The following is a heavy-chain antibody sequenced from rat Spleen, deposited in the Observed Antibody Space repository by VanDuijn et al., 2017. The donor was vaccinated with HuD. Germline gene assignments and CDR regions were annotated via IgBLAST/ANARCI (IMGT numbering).Heavy chain of an antibody. Sequence: EVQLVESGGGLVQPGRSLKLSCAASGFTFSNYGMAWVCQAPTKGLEWVATISYDGSTTYYRDSVKGRFTISRDNAKSTLYLQMDSLRSEDTATYYCARHALMYTTDPFVYWGQGTLVTVSS. CDR1: GFTFSNYG. CDR2: ISYDGSTT. J-gene: IGHJ3*01. D-gene: IGHD1-6*01. V-gene: IGHV5-29*01. CDR3: ARHALMYTTDPFVY.